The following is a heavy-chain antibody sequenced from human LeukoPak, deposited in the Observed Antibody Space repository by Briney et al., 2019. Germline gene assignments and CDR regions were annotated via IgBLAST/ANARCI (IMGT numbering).Heavy chain of an antibody. Sequence: GGSLRLSCAASGFTFSSYGMHWVRQAPGKGLEWVAFIRYDGSTKYYADSVKGRFTISRDNSKNTLYLQMNSLRAEDTAVYYCAKGPGGYYDSSGYEYYFDYWGQGTLVTVSS. CDR1: GFTFSSYG. D-gene: IGHD3-22*01. CDR2: IRYDGSTK. CDR3: AKGPGGYYDSSGYEYYFDY. V-gene: IGHV3-30*02. J-gene: IGHJ4*02.